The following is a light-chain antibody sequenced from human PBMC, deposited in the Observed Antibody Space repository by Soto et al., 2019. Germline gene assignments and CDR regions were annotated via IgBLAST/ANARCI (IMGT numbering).Light chain of an antibody. Sequence: DIQMTQSPSSLSASVGDRVTITCRASQSVSAFLNWYRHKPGKAPELLIFSASSLQPGVPSQFSGRGSGTAFTLTITSLQPEDFATYYCQQTYSPPGTFGQGTKVEIK. CDR3: QQTYSPPGT. V-gene: IGKV1-39*01. J-gene: IGKJ1*01. CDR1: QSVSAF. CDR2: SAS.